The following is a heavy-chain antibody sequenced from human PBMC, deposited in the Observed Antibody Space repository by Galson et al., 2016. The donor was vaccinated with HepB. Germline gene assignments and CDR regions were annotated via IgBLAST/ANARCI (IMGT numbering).Heavy chain of an antibody. CDR2: INGDGSDG. CDR3: VRDNHFYSFDY. J-gene: IGHJ4*02. D-gene: IGHD3-3*02. CDR1: GFTPSTYY. Sequence: LRLSCAASGFTPSTYYMHWVRQAPGKGLVWVSRINGDGSDGTYADSVKGRFTISRDNAKNMIYLQMNSLRAEDTAVYFCVRDNHFYSFDYWGQGTLATVSS. V-gene: IGHV3-74*01.